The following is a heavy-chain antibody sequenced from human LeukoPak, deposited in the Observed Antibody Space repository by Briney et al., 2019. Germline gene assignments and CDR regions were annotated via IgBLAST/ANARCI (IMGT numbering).Heavy chain of an antibody. D-gene: IGHD6-19*01. J-gene: IGHJ4*02. CDR1: GYTFTGYY. Sequence: ASVKVSCKASGYTFTGYYMHWVRQAPGQGLEWMGWINPNSGGTNYAQKFQGRVTMTRDTSISTAYMELSRLRSDDTAVYYCARDAYSSGRTFDYWGQGTLVTVSS. V-gene: IGHV1-2*02. CDR3: ARDAYSSGRTFDY. CDR2: INPNSGGT.